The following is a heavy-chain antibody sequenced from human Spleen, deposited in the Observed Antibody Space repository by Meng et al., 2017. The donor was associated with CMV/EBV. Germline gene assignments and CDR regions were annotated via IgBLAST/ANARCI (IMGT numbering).Heavy chain of an antibody. D-gene: IGHD6-13*01. CDR3: ARGGIAPGGVDY. CDR2: ISFDGTKE. V-gene: IGHV3-30*04. J-gene: IGHJ4*01. Sequence: SCAASGFTFRNFAMHWVRQAPGKGLDWMALISFDGTKEYYADSVKGRLTISRDNSESIVYVQMNSLRIEDTAVYYCARGGIAPGGVDYWGHGALVTVSS. CDR1: GFTFRNFA.